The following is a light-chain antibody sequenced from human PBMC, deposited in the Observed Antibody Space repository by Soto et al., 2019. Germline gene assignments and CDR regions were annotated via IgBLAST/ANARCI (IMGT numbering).Light chain of an antibody. J-gene: IGKJ4*01. Sequence: EIVLTQSPATLSLSPGERATLSCRASQSLGSDLAWFQQKRGQAPRLLIYDASNRATDIPARFIGSGSGTDFTLTISSLEPEDFAVYYCQQRRDWPLTFGGGTKVEIK. CDR1: QSLGSD. CDR2: DAS. V-gene: IGKV3-11*01. CDR3: QQRRDWPLT.